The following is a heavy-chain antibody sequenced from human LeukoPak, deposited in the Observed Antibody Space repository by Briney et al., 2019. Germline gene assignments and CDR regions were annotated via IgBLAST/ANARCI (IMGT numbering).Heavy chain of an antibody. CDR2: IIPILGIA. J-gene: IGHJ5*02. CDR1: GGTFSSYT. Sequence: SSVKVSCKASGGTFSSYTISWVRQAPGQGLEWMGRIIPILGIANYAQKFQGRVTITADKSTSTAYMELSSLRSEDTAVYYCARGGHYYDSSGYYWFDPWGQGTLVTVSS. V-gene: IGHV1-69*02. CDR3: ARGGHYYDSSGYYWFDP. D-gene: IGHD3-22*01.